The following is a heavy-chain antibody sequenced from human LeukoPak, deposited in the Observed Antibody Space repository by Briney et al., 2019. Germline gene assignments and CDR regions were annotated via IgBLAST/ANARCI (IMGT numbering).Heavy chain of an antibody. J-gene: IGHJ5*02. D-gene: IGHD2-2*02. CDR2: IYYSGST. CDR1: GGSISSYY. CDR3: ARMTVPAAIVDGWFDL. V-gene: IGHV4-59*01. Sequence: SETLSLTCTVSGGSISSYYWSWIRQPPGKGLEWIGYIYYSGSTNYNPSLKSRVTISVDTSKNQFSLKLSSVTAADTAVYYCARMTVPAAIVDGWFDLWGQGTLVTVSS.